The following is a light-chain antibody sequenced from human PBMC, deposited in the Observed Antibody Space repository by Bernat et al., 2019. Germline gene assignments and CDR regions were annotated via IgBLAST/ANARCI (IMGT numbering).Light chain of an antibody. Sequence: QSALTQPPSASGPPGQSVTISCTGTSSDVGGYNYVSWYQQHPGKAPKLMIYEVSKRPSGVPDRFSGSKSGNTASLTVSGLQAEDDADYYCSSYAGSNNFVFGTGTKVTVL. J-gene: IGLJ1*01. CDR1: SSDVGGYNY. V-gene: IGLV2-8*01. CDR2: EVS. CDR3: SSYAGSNNFV.